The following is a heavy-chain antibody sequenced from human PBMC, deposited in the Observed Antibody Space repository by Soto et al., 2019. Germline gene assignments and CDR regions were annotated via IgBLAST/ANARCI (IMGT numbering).Heavy chain of an antibody. V-gene: IGHV1-58*02. CDR3: AAFGFGSGRYYYGMDV. J-gene: IGHJ6*02. D-gene: IGHD3-10*01. CDR2: IVVGSGNT. Sequence: GASVKVSCKASGYSFTSYAIHWMRQAPGQRLEWMGWIVVGSGNTNYAQKFQERVTITRDMSTSTAYMELSSLRSEDTAVYYCAAFGFGSGRYYYGMDVWGQGTTVTVSS. CDR1: GYSFTSYA.